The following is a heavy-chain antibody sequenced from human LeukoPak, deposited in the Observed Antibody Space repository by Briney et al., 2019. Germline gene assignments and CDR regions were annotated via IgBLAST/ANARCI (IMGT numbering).Heavy chain of an antibody. V-gene: IGHV3-74*01. Sequence: GGSLRLSCAASGFTFSSYWMHWVRQAPGKGLVWVSRINSDGSSTSYADSVKGRFTISRDNAKNTLYLQMNSLRAEDTAVYYCAKDVEAVAGTDYFDYWGQGTLVTVSS. CDR3: AKDVEAVAGTDYFDY. CDR1: GFTFSSYW. J-gene: IGHJ4*02. CDR2: INSDGSST. D-gene: IGHD6-19*01.